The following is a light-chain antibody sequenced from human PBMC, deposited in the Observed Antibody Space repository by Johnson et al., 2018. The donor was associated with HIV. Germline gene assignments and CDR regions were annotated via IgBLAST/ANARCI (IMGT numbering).Light chain of an antibody. V-gene: IGLV1-51*01. Sequence: QSVLTQPPSVSAAPGQKVTISCSGSSSNIGNNYVSWYQQLPGTAPTLLIYDNNKRPSGIPDRSSGSKSGTSATLGITGLQTGDEADYYCGTWDNSLSAYVFGTGTKVTVL. CDR2: DNN. CDR1: SSNIGNNY. J-gene: IGLJ1*01. CDR3: GTWDNSLSAYV.